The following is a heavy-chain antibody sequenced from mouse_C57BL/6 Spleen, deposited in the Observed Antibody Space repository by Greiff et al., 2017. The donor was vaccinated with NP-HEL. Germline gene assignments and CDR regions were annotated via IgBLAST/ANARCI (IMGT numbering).Heavy chain of an antibody. CDR3: ARFYDGYYLIFDY. Sequence: QVTLKVSGPGILQSSQTLSLTCSFSGFSLSTSCMGVSWIRQPPGKGLEWLAHIYWDDDKRYNPSLKSRLTISKDTSRNQVCRKITSEDTADTATYYCARFYDGYYLIFDYWGQGTTLTVSS. CDR2: IYWDDDK. V-gene: IGHV8-12*01. CDR1: GFSLSTSCMG. J-gene: IGHJ2*01. D-gene: IGHD2-3*01.